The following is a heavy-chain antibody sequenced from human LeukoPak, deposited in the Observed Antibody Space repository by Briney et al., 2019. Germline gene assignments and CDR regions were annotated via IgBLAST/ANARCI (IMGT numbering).Heavy chain of an antibody. D-gene: IGHD6-13*01. CDR3: ARGGVVAAAGTGYYYYYMDV. Sequence: GGSLRLSCAASGFTFSSYWMSWVRQAPGKGLEWVANIKQDGSEKYYVDSVKGRFTISRDNAKNSLYLQMNSLRAEDTAVYYCARGGVVAAAGTGYYYYYMDVWGKGTTVTISS. CDR1: GFTFSSYW. CDR2: IKQDGSEK. J-gene: IGHJ6*03. V-gene: IGHV3-7*01.